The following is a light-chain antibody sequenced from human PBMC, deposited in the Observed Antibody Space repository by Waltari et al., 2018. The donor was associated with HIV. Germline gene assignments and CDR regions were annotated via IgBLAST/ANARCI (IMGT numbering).Light chain of an antibody. J-gene: IGLJ1*01. CDR2: KDT. Sequence: QSVLTQPPSASGAPGQRVTISCSGSSSNIENDNVYWYQQFPGPAPKLLIYKDTHRRSGVPDRFTGSKSGNSASLAIGGLRSDDEADYYCVGWDSRLRGYVFGAGTKVTVL. CDR1: SSNIENDN. CDR3: VGWDSRLRGYV. V-gene: IGLV1-47*01.